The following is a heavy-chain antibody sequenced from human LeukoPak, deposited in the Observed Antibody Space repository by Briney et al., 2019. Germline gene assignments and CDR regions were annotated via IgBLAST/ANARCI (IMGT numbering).Heavy chain of an antibody. Sequence: ASVKVSCKASGYTFTGYYMHWVRQAPGQGLEGMGWINPNSGGTNYAQKFQGRVTMTRDTSISTAYMELSRLRSDDTAVYYCARDRPVVLMVYAYDYWGQGTLVTVSS. V-gene: IGHV1-2*02. CDR1: GYTFTGYY. D-gene: IGHD2-8*01. J-gene: IGHJ4*02. CDR3: ARDRPVVLMVYAYDY. CDR2: INPNSGGT.